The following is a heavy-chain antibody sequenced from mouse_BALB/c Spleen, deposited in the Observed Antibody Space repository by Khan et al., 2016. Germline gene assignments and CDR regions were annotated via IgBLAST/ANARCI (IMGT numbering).Heavy chain of an antibody. CDR2: ISYSGST. Sequence: EVQLQESGPGLVKPSQSLSLTCTVTGYSITSDYAWNWIRQFPGNKLEWMGYISYSGSTSYNPSLKSRISITRDTSKNQFFLQLNSVTTEDTATYYCARDHPWFAYWGQGTLVTVSA. J-gene: IGHJ3*01. V-gene: IGHV3-2*02. CDR3: ARDHPWFAY. CDR1: GYSITSDYA.